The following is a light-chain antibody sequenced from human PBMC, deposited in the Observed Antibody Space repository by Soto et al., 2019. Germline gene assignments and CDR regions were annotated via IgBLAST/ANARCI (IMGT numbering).Light chain of an antibody. CDR3: QQYGSSPPIT. CDR1: QSVSSGY. Sequence: EIVLTQSPGALSLSPGERATLSCRASQSVSSGYLAWYQQKPGQAPRLLIFATSRRATGIPDRFSGSGSGTDFTLTISRLEPEDVAVYYCQQYGSSPPITFGQGTRVEI. V-gene: IGKV3-20*01. CDR2: ATS. J-gene: IGKJ5*01.